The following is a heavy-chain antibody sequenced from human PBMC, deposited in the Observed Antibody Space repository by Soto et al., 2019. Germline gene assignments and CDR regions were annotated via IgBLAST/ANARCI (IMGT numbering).Heavy chain of an antibody. V-gene: IGHV4-39*01. CDR1: GGSISSSSYY. D-gene: IGHD3-10*01. Sequence: SETLSLTCTVSGGSISSSSYYWGWIRQPPGKGLEWIGSIYYSGSTYYNPSLKSRVTISVDTSKNQFSLKLSSVTAADTAVYYCATNYYGSGSYYPNWFDPWGQGTLVTVSS. CDR2: IYYSGST. J-gene: IGHJ5*02. CDR3: ATNYYGSGSYYPNWFDP.